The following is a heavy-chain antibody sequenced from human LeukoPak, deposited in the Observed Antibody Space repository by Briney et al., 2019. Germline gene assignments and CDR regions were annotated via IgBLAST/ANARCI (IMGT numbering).Heavy chain of an antibody. V-gene: IGHV1-69*02. D-gene: IGHD3-3*01. Sequence: GSSVKVSCKASGGTFSSYTISWVRQAPGQGLEWMGRIIPILGIANYAQKFQGRVTITADKSMSTAYMELSSLRSEDTAVYYCARALRFLEWLPGDYYYYGMDVWGQGTTVTVSS. CDR3: ARALRFLEWLPGDYYYYGMDV. CDR2: IIPILGIA. J-gene: IGHJ6*02. CDR1: GGTFSSYT.